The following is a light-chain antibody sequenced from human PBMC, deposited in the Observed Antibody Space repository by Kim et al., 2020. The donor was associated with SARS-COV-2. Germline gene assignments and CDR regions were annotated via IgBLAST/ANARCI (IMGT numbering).Light chain of an antibody. CDR3: AAWDDSLSGYV. V-gene: IGLV1-47*01. J-gene: IGLJ1*01. CDR2: RNN. CDR1: SSNIGSNY. Sequence: QSVLTQPPSASGTPGQRVTISCSGSSSNIGSNYVYWYQQLPGTAPQLLIYRNNQRPSGVPDRFSGSKSGTSASLAISGLRSEDEADYYCAAWDDSLSGYVLGTGTKVTVL.